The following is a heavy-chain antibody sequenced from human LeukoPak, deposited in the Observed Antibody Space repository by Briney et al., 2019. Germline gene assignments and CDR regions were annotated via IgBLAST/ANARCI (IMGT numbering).Heavy chain of an antibody. V-gene: IGHV5-51*01. CDR3: ARGYCSSTSCYGDFEF. D-gene: IGHD2-2*01. CDR2: LYPGDSDT. CDR1: GYSFTTYW. J-gene: IGHJ4*02. Sequence: GESLKISCKGSGYSFTTYWICWGRQRPGKSLYCMGILYPGDSDTRYRPSFQGQVTISAAKSINTASPQWSSLKASDTAIYYCARGYCSSTSCYGDFEFWGQGKLVTVSS.